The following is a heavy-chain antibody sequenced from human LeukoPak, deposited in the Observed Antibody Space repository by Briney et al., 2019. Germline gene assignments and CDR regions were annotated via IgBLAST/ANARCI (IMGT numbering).Heavy chain of an antibody. D-gene: IGHD1-26*01. J-gene: IGHJ5*02. Sequence: GSLRLSCAASGSTSSPYAMSWVRQAPGKGLEWVSAISGSGASTYYADSVTGRFTISRDNSKNTVFLHMKTLRVEDTALYYCARWGGSFSSRFDPWGQGTLVTVSS. V-gene: IGHV3-23*01. CDR3: ARWGGSFSSRFDP. CDR1: GSTSSPYA. CDR2: ISGSGAST.